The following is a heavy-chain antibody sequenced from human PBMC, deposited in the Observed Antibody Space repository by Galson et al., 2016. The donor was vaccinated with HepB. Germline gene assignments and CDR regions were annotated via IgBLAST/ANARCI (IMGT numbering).Heavy chain of an antibody. J-gene: IGHJ4*02. CDR3: VSSPPGSGYLLLYYFEY. CDR1: GFSVSSNY. Sequence: SLRLSCAASGFSVSSNYLRWVRQVPGKGLEWVSVIYSRCNTDYADTVKGRFTLSRDSSKNTLYPQMDRLRAKDTAMNYCVSSPPGSGYLLLYYFEYWGQGTPVTVSS. V-gene: IGHV3-53*01. D-gene: IGHD3-3*01. CDR2: IYSRCNT.